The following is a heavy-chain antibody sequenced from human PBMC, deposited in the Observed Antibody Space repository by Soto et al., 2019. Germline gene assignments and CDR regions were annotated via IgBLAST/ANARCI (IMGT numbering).Heavy chain of an antibody. CDR3: AKDPIPTTDFDY. V-gene: IGHV3-48*01. J-gene: IGHJ4*02. Sequence: GGSLRLSCVASGFTFSSYSMVWVRQAPGKGLEWVSYIFVSSSPIYYADSVKGRFTISRDNSKNTLYLQMNSLRAEDTAVYYCAKDPIPTTDFDYWGQGTLVTVS. CDR2: IFVSSSPI. D-gene: IGHD4-17*01. CDR1: GFTFSSYS.